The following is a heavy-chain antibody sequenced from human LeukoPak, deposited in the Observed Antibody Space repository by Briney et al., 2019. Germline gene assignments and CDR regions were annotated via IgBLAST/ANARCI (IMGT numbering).Heavy chain of an antibody. V-gene: IGHV3-20*01. D-gene: IGHD4-17*01. CDR3: AREGGITTVIRYYYYMDV. CDR2: INWNGGST. J-gene: IGHJ6*03. CDR1: GFTLDDYG. Sequence: PGGSLRLSCAASGFTLDDYGMSWVRQAPGKGLEWVSGINWNGGSTGYADSVKGRFTISRDNAKNSLYLQMNSLRAEDTALYHCAREGGITTVIRYYYYMDVWGKGTTVTVSS.